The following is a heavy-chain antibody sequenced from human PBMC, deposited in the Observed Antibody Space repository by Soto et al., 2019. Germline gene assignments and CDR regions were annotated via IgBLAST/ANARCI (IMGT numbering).Heavy chain of an antibody. CDR3: AKDFGGFVAATLYYFDS. CDR1: GFTFDDYA. J-gene: IGHJ4*01. CDR2: ISWNKQNI. Sequence: EVQLVESGGGLVQPGRSLRLSCAASGFTFDDYAMHWVRQAPGKGLEWVSGISWNKQNIYYADSVKGRFTISRDNAKNFLYLQMNSLTTEDTALYFCAKDFGGFVAATLYYFDSWGQGTLVTVSS. V-gene: IGHV3-9*01. D-gene: IGHD2-15*01.